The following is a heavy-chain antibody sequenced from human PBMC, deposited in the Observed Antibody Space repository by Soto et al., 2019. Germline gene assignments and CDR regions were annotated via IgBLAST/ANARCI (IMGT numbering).Heavy chain of an antibody. J-gene: IGHJ4*02. V-gene: IGHV3-21*01. Sequence: GVLKISCAASGFTFSSYSMNWVRQAPGKGLEWVSSISSSSSYIYYADSVKGRFTISRDNAKNSLYLQMNSLRAEDTAVYYCARVGAWELLNFDYWGQGALVTVSS. CDR3: ARVGAWELLNFDY. CDR1: GFTFSSYS. CDR2: ISSSSSYI. D-gene: IGHD1-26*01.